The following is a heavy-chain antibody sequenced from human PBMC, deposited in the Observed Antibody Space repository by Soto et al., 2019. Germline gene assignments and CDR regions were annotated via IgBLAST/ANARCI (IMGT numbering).Heavy chain of an antibody. D-gene: IGHD1-1*01. CDR2: INPSGGST. Sequence: SVKVSCKASGYTFTSYYMHWVRQAPGQGLEWMGIINPSGGSTSYAQKFQGRVTMTRDTSTSTVYMELSSLRSEDTAVYYCARDLIWNPAGYYYYGMDVWGQGTTVTVSS. CDR1: GYTFTSYY. CDR3: ARDLIWNPAGYYYYGMDV. V-gene: IGHV1-46*01. J-gene: IGHJ6*02.